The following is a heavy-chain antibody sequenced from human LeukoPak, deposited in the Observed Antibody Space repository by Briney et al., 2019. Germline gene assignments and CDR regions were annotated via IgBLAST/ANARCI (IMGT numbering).Heavy chain of an antibody. V-gene: IGHV3-15*01. CDR1: GFTFINAW. Sequence: GGSLRLSCAASGFTFINAWMSWVRQAPGEGLEWVGRIKSKTDGGTTDYAAPVKGRFTISRDDSKNTLYLQMNSLKTGDTAVYYCTTISEIVVVLWGQGTLVTVSS. D-gene: IGHD2-15*01. CDR3: TTISEIVVVL. CDR2: IKSKTDGGTT. J-gene: IGHJ4*02.